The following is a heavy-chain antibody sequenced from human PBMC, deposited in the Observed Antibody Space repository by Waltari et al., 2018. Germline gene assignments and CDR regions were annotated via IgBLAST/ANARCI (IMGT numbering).Heavy chain of an antibody. CDR1: GGTFSSYA. CDR2: IIPICGTA. D-gene: IGHD3-22*01. V-gene: IGHV1-69*01. J-gene: IGHJ3*02. Sequence: QVQLVQSGAEVKKPGSSVKVSCKASGGTFSSYAISWVRQAPGQGLEWMGGIIPICGTANYAQKFQGRVTITADESTSTAYMELSSLRSEDTAVYYCAREGYYDSSGNRYAFDIWGQGTMVTVSS. CDR3: AREGYYDSSGNRYAFDI.